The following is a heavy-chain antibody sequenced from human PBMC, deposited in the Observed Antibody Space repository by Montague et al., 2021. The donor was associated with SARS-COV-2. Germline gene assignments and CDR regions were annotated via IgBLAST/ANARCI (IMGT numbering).Heavy chain of an antibody. D-gene: IGHD6-13*01. CDR3: AGRGVRYSSSWYSYWFDP. CDR2: IYYSGST. V-gene: IGHV4-39*01. Sequence: SETLSLTCTVSGGSISSSCYYWGWLRQPPGKGLEWIGSIYYSGSTYYNPSLKSRVTISVDTSKNQYSLKPSSVTAADTAVYSCAGRGVRYSSSWYSYWFDPWGQGTLVTVSS. J-gene: IGHJ5*02. CDR1: GGSISSSCYY.